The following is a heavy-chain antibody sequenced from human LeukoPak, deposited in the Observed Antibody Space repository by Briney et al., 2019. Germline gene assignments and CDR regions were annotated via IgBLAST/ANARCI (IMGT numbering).Heavy chain of an antibody. CDR2: ISSSGSTI. Sequence: PGGSLRLSCAASGFTFSSYEMNWVRQAPGKGLEWVSYISSSGSTIYYADSVKGRFTISRDNAKNSLYLQMNSLRAEDTAVYYCARDTLEYSNSPDALDIWGQGTMVTVPS. V-gene: IGHV3-48*03. CDR3: ARDTLEYSNSPDALDI. J-gene: IGHJ3*02. D-gene: IGHD4-23*01. CDR1: GFTFSSYE.